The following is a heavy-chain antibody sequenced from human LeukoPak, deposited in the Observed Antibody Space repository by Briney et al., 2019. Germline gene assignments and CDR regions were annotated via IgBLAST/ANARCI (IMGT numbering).Heavy chain of an antibody. Sequence: ASVKVSCKVSGYTLTELSMHWVRQAPGKGLEWMGGFDPEDGETIYAQKFQGRVTMTEDTSTDTAYMELSSLRSDNTAVYYCARDSGLWVLLEDAFDIWGQGTMVTVSS. CDR2: FDPEDGET. V-gene: IGHV1-24*01. CDR3: ARDSGLWVLLEDAFDI. CDR1: GYTLTELS. J-gene: IGHJ3*02. D-gene: IGHD2-21*01.